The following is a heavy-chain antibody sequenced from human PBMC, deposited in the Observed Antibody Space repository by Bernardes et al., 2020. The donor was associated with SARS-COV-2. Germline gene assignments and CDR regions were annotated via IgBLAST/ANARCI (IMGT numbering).Heavy chain of an antibody. V-gene: IGHV4-59*01. CDR2: IYYSGST. CDR1: GGSIGSYY. J-gene: IGHJ2*01. D-gene: IGHD3-10*01. CDR3: ARDLSHLVRRGFDL. Sequence: SETLSLTCTVSGGSIGSYYWAWIRQPPGKGPEWIGYIYYSGSTNYNPSLKSRVTISVDRSQNQFSLNLSSVTPADTAVYYCARDLSHLVRRGFDLWGRGTLVTVSS.